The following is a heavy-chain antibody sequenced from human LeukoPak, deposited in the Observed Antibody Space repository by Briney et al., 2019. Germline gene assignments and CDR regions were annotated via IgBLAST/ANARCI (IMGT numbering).Heavy chain of an antibody. CDR1: GFTFSGSA. CDR3: TRTYSSDWLNYFDY. D-gene: IGHD6-19*01. J-gene: IGHJ4*02. Sequence: AGGSLRLSCAASGFTFSGSAMHWVRQASGKGLEWVGRIRSKANSYATAYAASVKGRFTISRDDSKNTAYLQMNNLKTEDTAVYYCTRTYSSDWLNYFDYWGQGNLVTVSS. CDR2: IRSKANSYAT. V-gene: IGHV3-73*01.